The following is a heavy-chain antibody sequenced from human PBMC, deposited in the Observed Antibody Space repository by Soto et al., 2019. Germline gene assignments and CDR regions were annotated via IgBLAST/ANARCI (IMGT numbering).Heavy chain of an antibody. CDR3: AKGRFARTYYYDSSGELGY. CDR1: GFTFSSYW. J-gene: IGHJ4*02. CDR2: IKQDGSEK. D-gene: IGHD3-22*01. V-gene: IGHV3-7*03. Sequence: GGSLRLSCAASGFTFSSYWMSWVRQGPGKGLEWVANIKQDGSEKYYVDSVKGRFTISRDNAKNSLYLQMNSLRAEDTAVYYCAKGRFARTYYYDSSGELGYWGQGTLVTVSS.